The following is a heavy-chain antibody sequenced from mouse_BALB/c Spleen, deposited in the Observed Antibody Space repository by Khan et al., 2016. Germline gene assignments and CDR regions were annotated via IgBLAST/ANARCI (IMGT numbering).Heavy chain of an antibody. V-gene: IGHV1-54*01. Sequence: QVQLQQSGAELVRPGTSVKVSCKASGYAFTNYLIEWVKQRPGQGLEWIGVINPGSGGTNYNEKFKGKATLTADKSSSTAYMQLSSLTSDDSAVYFCAYGYDYVDYWGHGTTLTVSS. CDR2: INPGSGGT. CDR1: GYAFTNYL. CDR3: AYGYDYVDY. J-gene: IGHJ2*01. D-gene: IGHD2-2*01.